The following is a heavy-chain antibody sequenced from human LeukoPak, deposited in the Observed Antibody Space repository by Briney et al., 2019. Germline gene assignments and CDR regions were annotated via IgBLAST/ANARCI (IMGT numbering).Heavy chain of an antibody. CDR1: GFTFSSYS. Sequence: PGGSLRLSCAASGFTFSSYSMNWVRQAPGEGLEWVLSISSSSSYIYYADSVKGRFTISRDNAKNSLYLQMNSLRAEDTAVYYCARDHTPGQLDWFDPWGQGTLVTVSS. J-gene: IGHJ5*02. CDR3: ARDHTPGQLDWFDP. V-gene: IGHV3-21*01. D-gene: IGHD6-6*01. CDR2: ISSSSSYI.